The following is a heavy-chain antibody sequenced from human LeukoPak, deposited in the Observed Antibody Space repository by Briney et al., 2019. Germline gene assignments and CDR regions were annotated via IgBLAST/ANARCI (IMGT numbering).Heavy chain of an antibody. CDR3: ARESDYYDSSGYYRGPYFDY. D-gene: IGHD3-22*01. V-gene: IGHV3-66*01. CDR2: IYSGGST. Sequence: PGGSLRLSCAASGFTVSSNYMSWVRQAPGKGLEWVSVIYSGGSTYYADSVKGRFTISRDNSKNTLYLQMNSLRAEDTAVYYCARESDYYDSSGYYRGPYFDYWGQGTLVTVSS. J-gene: IGHJ4*02. CDR1: GFTVSSNY.